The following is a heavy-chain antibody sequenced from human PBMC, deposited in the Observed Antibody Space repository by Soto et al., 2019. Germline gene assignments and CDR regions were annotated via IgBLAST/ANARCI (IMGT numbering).Heavy chain of an antibody. CDR2: IIHIFGTA. J-gene: IGHJ6*02. D-gene: IGHD2-2*02. CDR3: SGNCRLGYCSSTSCYTRCAVGCGMDV. V-gene: IGHV1-69*13. Sequence: SVKVSCKASRGTFLSYAISWVRQAPGQGLEGRGGIIHIFGTANYAQKFQGRVTITADESTSTAYMELSSLRSEDTDVYYCSGNCRLGYCSSTSCYTRCAVGCGMDVWGQGTTVTVSS. CDR1: RGTFLSYA.